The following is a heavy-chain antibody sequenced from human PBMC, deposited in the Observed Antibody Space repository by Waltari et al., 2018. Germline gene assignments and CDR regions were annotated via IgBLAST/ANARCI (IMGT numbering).Heavy chain of an antibody. CDR1: GFPFGNYA. V-gene: IGHV3-23*01. CDR2: LTYSGDNT. CDR3: AKAHYDSSGYFSDFDH. Sequence: EVQLLESGGDLVQPGGSLRLSCVASGFPFGNYAMSWVRQAPGKGLEWVSTLTYSGDNTHYADSAKGRFTISRDISKRTLYLQMNSLRAEDTAVYYCAKAHYDSSGYFSDFDHWGQGTLVTVSS. D-gene: IGHD3-22*01. J-gene: IGHJ4*02.